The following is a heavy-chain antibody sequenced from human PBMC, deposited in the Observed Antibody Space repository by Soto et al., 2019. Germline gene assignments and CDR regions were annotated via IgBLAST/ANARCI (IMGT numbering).Heavy chain of an antibody. Sequence: GGSLRLSCAACGFTFKTYEMSWVRQAPGKGLEWISYITSTGYTKVYADSVKGRLTISRDNANNSLYLQMNSLRVEDTAVYYCARVLERGGYGMDAWGQGTTVTVSS. J-gene: IGHJ6*02. CDR1: GFTFKTYE. CDR2: ITSTGYTK. D-gene: IGHD3-3*01. CDR3: ARVLERGGYGMDA. V-gene: IGHV3-48*03.